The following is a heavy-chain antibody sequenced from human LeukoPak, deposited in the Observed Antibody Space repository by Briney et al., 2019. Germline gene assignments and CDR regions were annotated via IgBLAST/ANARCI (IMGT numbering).Heavy chain of an antibody. D-gene: IGHD3-10*01. Sequence: GGSLRLSCAASGFTFSSYWMHWVRQGPGKELTWVSHINSDGTTTNYADSVKGRFTISRDNAKNTLYLQMNSLRVEDTAVYYCAKDIGYGSGSYYNDYYYYMDVWGKGTTVTISS. CDR1: GFTFSSYW. CDR2: INSDGTTT. V-gene: IGHV3-74*01. CDR3: AKDIGYGSGSYYNDYYYYMDV. J-gene: IGHJ6*03.